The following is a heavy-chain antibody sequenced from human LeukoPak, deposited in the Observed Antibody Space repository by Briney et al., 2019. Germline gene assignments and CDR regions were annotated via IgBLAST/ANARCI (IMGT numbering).Heavy chain of an antibody. CDR1: AGSISSGDYY. CDR2: IYYSGST. J-gene: IGHJ4*02. Sequence: SETLSLTCTVCAGSISSGDYYWSWIRQPPGKGLEWIGYIYYSGSTYYNPSLKSRVTISVDTSKNQFSLKLSSVTAADTAVYYCARAFSATYYYDSSGYSFDYWGQGTLVTVSS. V-gene: IGHV4-30-4*08. CDR3: ARAFSATYYYDSSGYSFDY. D-gene: IGHD3-22*01.